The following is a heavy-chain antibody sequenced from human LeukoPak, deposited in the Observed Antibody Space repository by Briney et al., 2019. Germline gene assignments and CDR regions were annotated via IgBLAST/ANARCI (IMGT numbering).Heavy chain of an antibody. D-gene: IGHD3-22*01. CDR1: GGSISSYY. J-gene: IGHJ4*02. CDR3: ARDGYYYDSSGYGLDY. Sequence: PSETLSLTCTVSGGSISSYYWSWIRQPPGKGLEWIGYIYYSGSTNYNPSLKSRVTMSVDTSKNQFSLKLSSVTAADTAVYYCARDGYYYDSSGYGLDYWGQGTLATVSS. CDR2: IYYSGST. V-gene: IGHV4-59*12.